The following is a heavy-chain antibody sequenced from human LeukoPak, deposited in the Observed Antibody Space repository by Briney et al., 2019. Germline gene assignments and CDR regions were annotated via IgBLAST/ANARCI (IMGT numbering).Heavy chain of an antibody. J-gene: IGHJ6*02. CDR2: TYYRSKCYN. Sequence: SQTLSLTCAISGDSVSSNSAAWNWIRQSPSRGLEWLGRTYYRSKCYNDYAVSVKSRITINPDTSKNQFSLQLNSVTPEDTAVYYCARDGSFFGYCSGGSCYPGKYGMDVWGQGTTVTVSS. CDR1: GDSVSSNSAA. D-gene: IGHD2-15*01. V-gene: IGHV6-1*01. CDR3: ARDGSFFGYCSGGSCYPGKYGMDV.